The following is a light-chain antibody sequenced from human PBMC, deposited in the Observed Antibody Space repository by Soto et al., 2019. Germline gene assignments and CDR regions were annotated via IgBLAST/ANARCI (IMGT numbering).Light chain of an antibody. Sequence: QSALTQPASVSGSPGQSITISCTGTSSDVGGYNYVSWYQQHPGKAPKLMICDVSNRPSGVSNRFSGSKSGNTASLTISGLQAEDEADYYCSSYTSNSTVVSGGGTKLTVL. CDR1: SSDVGGYNY. J-gene: IGLJ2*01. CDR3: SSYTSNSTVV. CDR2: DVS. V-gene: IGLV2-14*01.